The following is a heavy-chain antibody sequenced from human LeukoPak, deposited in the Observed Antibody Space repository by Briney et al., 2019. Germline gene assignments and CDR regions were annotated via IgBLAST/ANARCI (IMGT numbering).Heavy chain of an antibody. Sequence: PGGSLRLSCAASGFTFSSYGMHWVRQAPGKGLEWVAVISYDGSNKYYADSVKGRFTISRDNSKNTLYLQMNSLRAEDTAVYYCAKEYDYGDSYWGQGTLVTVSS. CDR3: AKEYDYGDSY. CDR1: GFTFSSYG. V-gene: IGHV3-30*18. D-gene: IGHD4-17*01. J-gene: IGHJ4*02. CDR2: ISYDGSNK.